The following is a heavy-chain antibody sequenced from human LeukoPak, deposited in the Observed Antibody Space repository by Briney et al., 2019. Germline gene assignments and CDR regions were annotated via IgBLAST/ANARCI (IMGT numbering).Heavy chain of an antibody. CDR3: ARHSLLVSFDP. Sequence: SQTLSLTCTVSGGSISSGSYYWGWIRQPPGKGLEWIGSIYYSGSTYYNPSLKSRVTISVDTSKNQFSLKLSSVTAADTAVSYCARHSLLVSFDPWGKGTLVPSPQ. V-gene: IGHV4-39*01. CDR2: IYYSGST. D-gene: IGHD2-2*01. CDR1: GGSISSGSYY. J-gene: IGHJ5*02.